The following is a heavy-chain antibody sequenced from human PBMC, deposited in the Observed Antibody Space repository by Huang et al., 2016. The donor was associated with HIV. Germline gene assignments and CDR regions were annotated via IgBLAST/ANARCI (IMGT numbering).Heavy chain of an antibody. V-gene: IGHV3-30*03. CDR1: GFSFTSYD. CDR3: LPAGHVSHYYYMDV. J-gene: IGHJ6*03. Sequence: QGQLVESGGGVVQPGRSLRLSCAASGFSFTSYDMQWVRQVPGKGLDWGSFVSNEGNDKFYADSVKGRFTISRDNFKNTLYLQMNSLRTGDTAVYFCLPAGHVSHYYYMDVWGKGTTVIVSS. CDR2: VSNEGNDK.